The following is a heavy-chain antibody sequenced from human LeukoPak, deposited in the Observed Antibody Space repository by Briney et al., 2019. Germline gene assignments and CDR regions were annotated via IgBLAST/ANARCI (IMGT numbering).Heavy chain of an antibody. J-gene: IGHJ5*02. V-gene: IGHV1-69*06. Sequence: SVKVSCKASGGTFSSYAISWVRQAPGQGLEWMGGIIPIFATANYAQKFQGRVTITADKSTSTAYMELSSLRSEDTAVYYCARGTIPNPSRSGGSGWFDPWGQGTLVTVSS. CDR1: GGTFSSYA. CDR2: IIPIFATA. D-gene: IGHD2-15*01. CDR3: ARGTIPNPSRSGGSGWFDP.